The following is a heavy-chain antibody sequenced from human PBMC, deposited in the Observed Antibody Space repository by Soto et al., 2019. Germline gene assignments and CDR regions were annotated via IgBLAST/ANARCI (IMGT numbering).Heavy chain of an antibody. CDR1: GGSISSSNW. J-gene: IGHJ6*02. CDR2: IYHSGST. CDR3: ARDFSIAAAGTNLIYYYYGMDV. D-gene: IGHD6-13*01. V-gene: IGHV4-4*02. Sequence: ETLSLTCAVSGGSISSSNWWSCVRQPPGKGLEWIGEIYHSGSTNYNPSLKSRVTISVDKSKNQFSLKLSSVTAADTAVYYCARDFSIAAAGTNLIYYYYGMDVWGQGTTVTVSS.